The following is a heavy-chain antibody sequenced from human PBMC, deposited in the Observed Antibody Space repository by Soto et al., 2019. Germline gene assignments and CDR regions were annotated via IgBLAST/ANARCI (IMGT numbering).Heavy chain of an antibody. CDR3: AHYVSTSPAGWFDP. CDR1: GLSLSTSGEA. J-gene: IGHJ5*02. D-gene: IGHD3-10*02. V-gene: IGHV2-5*02. CDR2: IYWDDDK. Sequence: QITLKESGPTLVKPTQTLTLTCTFSGLSLSTSGEAVGWIRQPPGKALEWLALIYWDDDKRYKPTLKTRLTITKDTAKIQVVLTLPNMDPVDTATYYCAHYVSTSPAGWFDPWGQGILVTVSS.